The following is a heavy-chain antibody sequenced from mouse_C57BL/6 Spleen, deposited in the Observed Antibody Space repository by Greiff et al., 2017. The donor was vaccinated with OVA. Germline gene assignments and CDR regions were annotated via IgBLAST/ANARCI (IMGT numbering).Heavy chain of an antibody. CDR1: GFTFSSYA. CDR2: ISDGGSYT. Sequence: DVKLVESGGGLVKPGGSLKLSCAASGFTFSSYAMSWVRQTPEKRLEWVASISDGGSYTYYPDNVKGRFTISTDNAKNNLYLQMSHLKSEDTAMYYGARDRPSTTAYCVDYWGQGTTLTVSS. D-gene: IGHD1-2*01. CDR3: ARDRPSTTAYCVDY. V-gene: IGHV5-4*01. J-gene: IGHJ2*01.